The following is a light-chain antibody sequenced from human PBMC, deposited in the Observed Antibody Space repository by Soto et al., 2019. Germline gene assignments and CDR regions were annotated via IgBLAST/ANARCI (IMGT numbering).Light chain of an antibody. CDR2: AVS. V-gene: IGLV2-18*02. J-gene: IGLJ1*01. CDR1: SSDVGRSNG. CDR3: SSYTARGTYV. Sequence: QSALTQPPSVSGSPGQSVAISCTGTSSDVGRSNGVSWYQQPQGKAPKRMIYAVSNRPSGVPDRFSGSKSGNTASLTISGLLAEDEADYYGSSYTARGTYVVVTGTKLTVL.